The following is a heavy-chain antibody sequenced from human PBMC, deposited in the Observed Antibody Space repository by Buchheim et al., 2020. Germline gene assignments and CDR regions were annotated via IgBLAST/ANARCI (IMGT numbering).Heavy chain of an antibody. J-gene: IGHJ5*02. V-gene: IGHV3-21*01. D-gene: IGHD2-2*01. CDR1: GFTFSSYS. Sequence: EVQLVESGGGLVKPGGSLRLSCAASGFTFSSYSMNWVRLAPGKGLEWVSSISSSSSYLYYADSVKGRFTISRDNAKNSLYLQMNSLRAEDTAVYYCARDRANIVVVPAAPPDLWGQGTL. CDR3: ARDRANIVVVPAAPPDL. CDR2: ISSSSSYL.